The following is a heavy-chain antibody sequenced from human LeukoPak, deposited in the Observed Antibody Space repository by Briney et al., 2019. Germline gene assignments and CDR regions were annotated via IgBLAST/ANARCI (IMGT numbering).Heavy chain of an antibody. V-gene: IGHV4-59*01. CDR3: ARDIAARPDGYYYYGMDV. J-gene: IGHJ6*02. CDR1: GGSISSYY. D-gene: IGHD6-6*01. CDR2: IYYSGST. Sequence: PSETLSLTCTVSGGSISSYYWSWIRQPPGKGLEWIGYIYYSGSTNYNPSLKSRVTISVDTSKNQFSLKLSSVTAADTAVYYCARDIAARPDGYYYYGMDVWGQGTTVTVSS.